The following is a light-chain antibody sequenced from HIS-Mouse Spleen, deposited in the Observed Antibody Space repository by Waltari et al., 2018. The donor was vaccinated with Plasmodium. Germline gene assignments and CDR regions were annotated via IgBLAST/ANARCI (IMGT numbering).Light chain of an antibody. Sequence: SYELTQPPSVSVSPGQTASINCSGDTLGDKYSCWYQQKPGQSPVLVIYQDTKRPSGIPERFSGSNSGNTATLTISGTQAMDEADYYCQAWDSSTVVFGGGTKLTVL. CDR2: QDT. J-gene: IGLJ2*01. CDR1: TLGDKY. V-gene: IGLV3-1*01. CDR3: QAWDSSTVV.